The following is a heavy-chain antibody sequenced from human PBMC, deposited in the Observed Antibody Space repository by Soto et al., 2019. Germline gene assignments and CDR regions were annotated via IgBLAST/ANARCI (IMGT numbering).Heavy chain of an antibody. CDR2: ISYDGSNK. D-gene: IGHD3-10*01. CDR1: GFTFSSCG. Sequence: QVQLVESGGGVVQPGRSLRLSCAASGFTFSSCGMHWVRQAPGKGLEWVAVISYDGSNKYYPDSVKGRFTISRDNSKNTLYLQMNSLRAEDTALYYCAKGRADYYASGIPMDVWGPGTTVTVSS. CDR3: AKGRADYYASGIPMDV. J-gene: IGHJ6*02. V-gene: IGHV3-30*18.